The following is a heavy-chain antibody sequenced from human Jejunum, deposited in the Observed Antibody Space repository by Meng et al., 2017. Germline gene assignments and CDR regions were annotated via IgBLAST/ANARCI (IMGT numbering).Heavy chain of an antibody. J-gene: IGHJ4*02. D-gene: IGHD1-26*01. CDR1: GGSVSSAGYQ. CDR2: AST. V-gene: IGHV4-61*03. CDR3: ARTPLYSGSYYFDP. Sequence: QVQLQESGPGRVRPSETPSLICSVSGGSVSSAGYQWGWIRQPPGKGLEWIGYASTNYNPSLKSRVTISVDTSKNHFSLKLSPVTAADTAVYYCARTPLYSGSYYFDPWGQGALVTVSS.